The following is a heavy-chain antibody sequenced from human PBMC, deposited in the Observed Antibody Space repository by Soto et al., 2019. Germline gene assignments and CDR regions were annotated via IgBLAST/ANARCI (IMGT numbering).Heavy chain of an antibody. Sequence: SLRLSCAASGFTFSSYGMHWVRQAPGKGLEWVAVISYDGSNKYYADSVKGRFTISRDNSKNTLYLQMNSLRAEDTAVYYCAKPPTTGGGDDFDYWGQGTLVTVSS. D-gene: IGHD2-21*02. CDR2: ISYDGSNK. CDR1: GFTFSSYG. J-gene: IGHJ4*02. CDR3: AKPPTTGGGDDFDY. V-gene: IGHV3-30*18.